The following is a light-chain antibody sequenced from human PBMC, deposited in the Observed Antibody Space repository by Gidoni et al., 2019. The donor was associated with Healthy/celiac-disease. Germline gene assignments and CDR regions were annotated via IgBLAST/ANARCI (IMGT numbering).Light chain of an antibody. J-gene: IGKJ1*01. CDR2: GAS. CDR1: QSVSSN. CDR3: QQDNNWPQT. Sequence: PGERATLSCRASQSVSSNLAWYQQKPGQAPRLLIYGASTRATGIPARFSGSGSGTEFTLTISSLQSEDFAVYYCQQDNNWPQTFGQGTKVEIK. V-gene: IGKV3-15*01.